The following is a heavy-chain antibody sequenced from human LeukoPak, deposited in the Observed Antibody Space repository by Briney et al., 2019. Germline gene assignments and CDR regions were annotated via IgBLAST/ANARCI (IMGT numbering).Heavy chain of an antibody. CDR3: ARGSLEMDTIEGY. Sequence: SETLSLTCTVSGGSISSGSYYWSWIRQPAGKGLEWIGRIYTSGSTNYNPSLKSRVTISVDTSKNQFSLKLSSVTAADTAVYYCARGSLEMDTIEGYWGQGTLVTVSS. CDR1: GGSISSGSYY. J-gene: IGHJ4*02. CDR2: IYTSGST. D-gene: IGHD5-24*01. V-gene: IGHV4-61*02.